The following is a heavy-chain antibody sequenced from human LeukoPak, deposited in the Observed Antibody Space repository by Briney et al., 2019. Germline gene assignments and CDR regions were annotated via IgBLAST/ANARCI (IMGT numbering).Heavy chain of an antibody. CDR1: GYSFTAYA. CDR2: ISVYSGDT. J-gene: IGHJ5*02. CDR3: ARDPMLYSGSFYNWFDP. V-gene: IGHV1-18*01. D-gene: IGHD1-26*01. Sequence: ASVKVSCKASGYSFTAYAINWVRQAPGQGLEWMEWISVYSGDTNYAQKFQGRVTMTTDTSTSTAYMELRSLRSDDTAVYYCARDPMLYSGSFYNWFDPWGQGTLVTVSS.